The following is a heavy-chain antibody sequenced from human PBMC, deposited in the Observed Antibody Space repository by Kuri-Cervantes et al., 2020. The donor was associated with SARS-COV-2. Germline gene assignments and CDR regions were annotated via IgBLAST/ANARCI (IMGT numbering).Heavy chain of an antibody. D-gene: IGHD3-22*01. CDR3: ARVREYYYDSSGYRYYFDY. CDR2: IYHSGST. V-gene: IGHV4-39*07. J-gene: IGHJ4*02. Sequence: GSLRLSCTVSGGSISSSSYYWGWIRQPPGKGLEWIGSIYHSGSTYYNPSLKSRVTISVDTSKNQFSLKLSSVTAADTAVYYCARVREYYYDSSGYRYYFDYWGQGTLVTVSS. CDR1: GGSISSSSYY.